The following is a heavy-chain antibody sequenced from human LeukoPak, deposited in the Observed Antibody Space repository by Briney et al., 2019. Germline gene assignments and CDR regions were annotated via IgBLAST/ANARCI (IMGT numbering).Heavy chain of an antibody. CDR3: ARENGGLDY. CDR2: VNSDGSST. J-gene: IGHJ4*02. Sequence: PGGSLRLSCAASAFTFSRYWMHWVRHAPGKGLVWGSRVNSDGSSTTYADSVKGRFTISRDNAKNTLYLQMNSLRAEDTAVYYCARENGGLDYWGQGTLVTVSS. V-gene: IGHV3-74*01. D-gene: IGHD7-27*01. CDR1: AFTFSRYW.